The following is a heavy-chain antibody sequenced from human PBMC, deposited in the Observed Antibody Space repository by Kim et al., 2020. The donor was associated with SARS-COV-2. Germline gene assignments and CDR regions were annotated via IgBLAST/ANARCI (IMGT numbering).Heavy chain of an antibody. J-gene: IGHJ6*02. CDR3: ASPSVTTLRRSIYGMDV. CDR1: GYTFTSYY. CDR2: INPSGGST. V-gene: IGHV1-46*01. D-gene: IGHD4-17*01. Sequence: ASVKVSCKASGYTFTSYYMHWVRQAPGQGLEWMGIINPSGGSTSYAQKFQGRVTMTRDTSTSTVYMELSSLRSEDTAVYYCASPSVTTLRRSIYGMDVWGQGTTVTVSS.